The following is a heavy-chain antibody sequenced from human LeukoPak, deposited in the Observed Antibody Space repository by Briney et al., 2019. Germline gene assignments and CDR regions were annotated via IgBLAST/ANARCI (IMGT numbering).Heavy chain of an antibody. D-gene: IGHD2-15*01. V-gene: IGHV4-38-2*02. J-gene: IGHJ4*02. CDR3: ARSVSGSCYLY. CDR1: GYSISSGYY. Sequence: PSETLSLTCTVSGYSISSGYYWGWIRQPPGKGLEWIGEINHSGSTNYNPSLKSRVTISVDTSKNQFSLKLSSVTAADTAVYYCARSVSGSCYLYWGQGTLVTVSS. CDR2: INHSGST.